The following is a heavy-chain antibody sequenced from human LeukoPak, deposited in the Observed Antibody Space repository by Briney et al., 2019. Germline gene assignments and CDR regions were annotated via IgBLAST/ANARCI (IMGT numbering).Heavy chain of an antibody. V-gene: IGHV3-21*01. D-gene: IGHD4-17*01. CDR2: ISSGSNYI. Sequence: GGSLRLSCAASGFTFTSYSLNWVRQAPGKGLEWVSSISSGSNYIYYADSVKGRFTISRDNAKNSLYLQMNSLRAEDTAVYYCARDYYGDYNFDYWGQGTLVTVSS. CDR3: ARDYYGDYNFDY. J-gene: IGHJ4*02. CDR1: GFTFTSYS.